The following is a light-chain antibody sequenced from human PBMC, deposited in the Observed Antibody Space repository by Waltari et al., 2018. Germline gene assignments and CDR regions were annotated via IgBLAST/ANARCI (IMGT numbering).Light chain of an antibody. J-gene: IGKJ2*01. Sequence: IQVIQSPSTLSASVGDTVTISCRVSHRINIWLAWYQQKPGKAPKLLVKKASTLEDGVPSRFSGSGSGTEFTLTIRSRQPDDFGTYFCQQFDTDVTFGQGTKVEI. V-gene: IGKV1-5*01. CDR1: HRINIW. CDR2: KAS. CDR3: QQFDTDVT.